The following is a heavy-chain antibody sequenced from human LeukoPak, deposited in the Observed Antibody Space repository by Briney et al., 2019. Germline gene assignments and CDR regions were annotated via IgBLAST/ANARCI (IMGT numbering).Heavy chain of an antibody. V-gene: IGHV1-18*01. Sequence: ASVTVSFKSSVYTFTIYGISWVRQAPGQGLEWMGWISAYNGNTNYAQKLQGRVTMTTDTSTSTAYMELRSLRSDDTAVYYCARDRRGGYCSSTSCYVNWFDPWGQGTLVTVSS. D-gene: IGHD2-2*01. J-gene: IGHJ5*02. CDR2: ISAYNGNT. CDR1: VYTFTIYG. CDR3: ARDRRGGYCSSTSCYVNWFDP.